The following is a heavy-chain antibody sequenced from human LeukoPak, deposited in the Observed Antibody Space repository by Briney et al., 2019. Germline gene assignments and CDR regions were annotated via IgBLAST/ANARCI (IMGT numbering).Heavy chain of an antibody. CDR1: GFVFDSYW. CDR2: VYHTGIT. J-gene: IGHJ4*02. D-gene: IGHD2-8*01. Sequence: GSLRLSCAASGFVFDSYWMSWIRQPPGKGLEWIGTVYHTGITHYNPSLKSRITISVDTSKNHFSLNLNSVTAADTAVYYCARHGILTDHSITHWGQGILVTVSS. V-gene: IGHV4-34*01. CDR3: ARHGILTDHSITH.